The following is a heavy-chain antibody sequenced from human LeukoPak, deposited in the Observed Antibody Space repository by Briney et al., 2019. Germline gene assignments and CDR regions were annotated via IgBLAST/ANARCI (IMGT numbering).Heavy chain of an antibody. CDR1: GSSINPYS. D-gene: IGHD2-21*01. CDR2: MYYSGTT. V-gene: IGHV4-59*12. Sequence: SETLSLTCSVSGSSINPYSWNWIRQSPGKELEWIAYMYYSGTTNYNPSLENRAAISLDLSRHQFSLRLNSVTAADTAVYFCATTEKNRYCINLWGPGTTVIVSS. J-gene: IGHJ6*01. CDR3: ATTEKNRYCINL.